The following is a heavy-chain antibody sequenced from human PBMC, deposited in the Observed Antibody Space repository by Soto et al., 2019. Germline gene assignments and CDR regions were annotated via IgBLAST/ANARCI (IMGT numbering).Heavy chain of an antibody. CDR3: GKGSDYVLKGTPFRKIQYYVYYIDV. D-gene: IGHD3-16*01. CDR2: ISGSGVNK. V-gene: IGHV3-23*01. J-gene: IGHJ6*03. CDR1: GFTFSNFA. Sequence: EVQLLESGGALVQSGGSLRLSCAASGFTFSNFAMSWVRQAPGKGLEWVSGISGSGVNKDHADSVKGRFSISRDNSKNTLYLQMNSLRADDTVVYYCGKGSDYVLKGTPFRKIQYYVYYIDVWGKGTTVTV.